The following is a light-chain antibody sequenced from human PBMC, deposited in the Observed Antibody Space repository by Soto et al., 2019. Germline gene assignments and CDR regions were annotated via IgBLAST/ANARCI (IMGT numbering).Light chain of an antibody. V-gene: IGLV1-40*01. CDR2: GNT. CDR3: SSYAGSYNVF. Sequence: QSVLTQPPSGSGAPGQRVTISCTGNSSNIGADFGVHWYQHLPGTGPKVLIYGNTNRPSGVPLRFSGSKSGNTASLTVSGLQADDEADYYCSSYAGSYNVFFGGGTKLTVL. J-gene: IGLJ2*01. CDR1: SSNIGADFG.